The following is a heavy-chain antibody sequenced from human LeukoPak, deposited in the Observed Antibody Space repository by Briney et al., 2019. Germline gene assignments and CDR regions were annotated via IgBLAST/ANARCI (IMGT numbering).Heavy chain of an antibody. V-gene: IGHV3-74*01. Sequence: GGSLRLSCVASGFTFSNYWMHWVRQPPGKGLVWVSRIYVDGRTTNYADSVKGRFTISRGNAKNTVYLEMNSLSVEDTATYYCIRDFRSADLWGQGTLVTVSS. J-gene: IGHJ5*02. CDR3: IRDFRSADL. CDR1: GFTFSNYW. CDR2: IYVDGRTT.